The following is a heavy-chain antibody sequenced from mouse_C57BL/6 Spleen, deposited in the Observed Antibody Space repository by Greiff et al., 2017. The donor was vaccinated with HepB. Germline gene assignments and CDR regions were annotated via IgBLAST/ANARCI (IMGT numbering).Heavy chain of an antibody. CDR3: ARRNDYDGYYYAMDY. D-gene: IGHD2-4*01. CDR2: FHPYNDDT. CDR1: GYTFTTYP. J-gene: IGHJ4*01. Sequence: QVHVKQSGAELVKPGASVKMSCKASGYTFTTYPIEWMKQTHGKSLEWIGNFHPYNDDTKYNEKFKGKATLTVEKSSSTVYLELSRLTSDDSAVYYCARRNDYDGYYYAMDYWGQGTSVTVSS. V-gene: IGHV1-47*01.